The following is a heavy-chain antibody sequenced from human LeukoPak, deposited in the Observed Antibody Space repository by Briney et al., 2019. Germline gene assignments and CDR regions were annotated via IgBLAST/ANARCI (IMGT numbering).Heavy chain of an antibody. V-gene: IGHV4-59*08. Sequence: SETLSLTCTVSGGSISSYYWSWIRQPPGKGLEWIGCIYYSGSTNYNPSLKSRVTISVDTSKNQFSLNLSSVTAADTAVYYCARRATGYSSWYWFDPWGQGTLVTVSS. D-gene: IGHD6-13*01. CDR3: ARRATGYSSWYWFDP. J-gene: IGHJ5*02. CDR2: IYYSGST. CDR1: GGSISSYY.